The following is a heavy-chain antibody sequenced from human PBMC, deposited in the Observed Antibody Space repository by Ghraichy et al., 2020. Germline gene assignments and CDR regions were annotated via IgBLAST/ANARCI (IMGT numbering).Heavy chain of an antibody. CDR1: GGSISSYY. CDR3: ARQGPHYWYFDL. CDR2: IYYSGST. J-gene: IGHJ2*01. Sequence: SQTLSLTCTVSGGSISSYYWSWIRQPPGKGLEWIGYIYYSGSTNYNPSLKSRVTISVDTSKNQFSLKLSSVTAADTAVYYCARQGPHYWYFDLWGRGTLVTVSS. V-gene: IGHV4-59*01.